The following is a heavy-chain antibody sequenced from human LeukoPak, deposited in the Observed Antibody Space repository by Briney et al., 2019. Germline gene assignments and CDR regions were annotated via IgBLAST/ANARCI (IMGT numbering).Heavy chain of an antibody. CDR3: AREEFGEYYFDY. J-gene: IGHJ4*02. V-gene: IGHV3-23*01. Sequence: GGSLRLSCAASGFTFSSYGMSWVRQAPGKGLEWVSAISGSGGSTYYADSVKGRFTISRDNSKNTLYLQMNSLRAEDTALYYCAREEFGEYYFDYWGQGTLVTVSS. CDR2: ISGSGGST. D-gene: IGHD3-10*01. CDR1: GFTFSSYG.